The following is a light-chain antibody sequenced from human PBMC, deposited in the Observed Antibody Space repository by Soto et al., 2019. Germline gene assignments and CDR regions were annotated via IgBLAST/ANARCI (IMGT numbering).Light chain of an antibody. CDR1: QSFTRS. CDR2: GAS. CDR3: QQYNAWPRT. J-gene: IGKJ1*01. V-gene: IGKV3-15*01. Sequence: ETAVTQSPATLSVSVGETASLSCRASQSFTRSLAWYQQKPGQAPRLLIYGASTRATGIPARFTGSGSGTEFTPHISNLQPADLGVYYCQQYNAWPRTFGQGTKLEMK.